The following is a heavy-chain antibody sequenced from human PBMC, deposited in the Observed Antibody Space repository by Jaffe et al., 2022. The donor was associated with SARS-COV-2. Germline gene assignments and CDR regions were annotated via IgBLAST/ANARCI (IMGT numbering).Heavy chain of an antibody. J-gene: IGHJ6*02. CDR2: INPNSGGT. CDR1: GYTFTGYY. Sequence: QVQLVQSGAEVKKPGASVKVSCKASGYTFTGYYMHWVRQAPGQGLEWMGWINPNSGGTNYAQKFQGRVTMTRDTSISTAYMELSRLRSDDTAVYYCARDLTLTGEDVEGSYYVDYYYGMDVWGQGTTVTVSS. CDR3: ARDLTLTGEDVEGSYYVDYYYGMDV. V-gene: IGHV1-2*02. D-gene: IGHD1-26*01.